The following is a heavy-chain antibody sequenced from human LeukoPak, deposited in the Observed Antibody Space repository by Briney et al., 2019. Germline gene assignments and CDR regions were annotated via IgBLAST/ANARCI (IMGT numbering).Heavy chain of an antibody. D-gene: IGHD4/OR15-4a*01. CDR3: VRGPYGASISKWFDP. CDR2: IYYSGST. V-gene: IGHV4-59*01. Sequence: SETLSLTCAVYGGSFSGYYWSWIRQPPGKGLEWIGYIYYSGSTNYNPSLKSRVTISEDTSKNQFSLKLSSVTTADTAVYYCVRGPYGASISKWFDPWGQGTQVIVSP. CDR1: GGSFSGYY. J-gene: IGHJ5*02.